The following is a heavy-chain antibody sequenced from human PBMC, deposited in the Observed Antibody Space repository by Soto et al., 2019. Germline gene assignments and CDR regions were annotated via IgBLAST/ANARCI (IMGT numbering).Heavy chain of an antibody. CDR3: ARVQDS. CDR1: GGSISSGGYS. D-gene: IGHD1-1*01. CDR2: MYHSGST. Sequence: PSETLSLTCAVSGGSISSGGYSWSWIRQPPGKGLEWIGYMYHSGSTYYNPSLKSRVTISIDRSKNQFSLKLSSVTAADTAVYYGARVQDSWGRGILVTVSS. V-gene: IGHV4-30-2*01. J-gene: IGHJ4*02.